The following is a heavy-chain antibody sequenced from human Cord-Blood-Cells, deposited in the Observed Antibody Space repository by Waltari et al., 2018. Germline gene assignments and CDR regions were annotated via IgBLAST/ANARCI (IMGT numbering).Heavy chain of an antibody. CDR2: INHSGST. D-gene: IGHD1-26*01. J-gene: IGHJ4*02. CDR3: ARSLVGATPDY. CDR1: GGSFSGYY. V-gene: IGHV4-34*01. Sequence: QVQLQQWGAGLLKPSETLSLTCAVYGGSFSGYYWSWIRQPPGKGLEWIGEINHSGSTNYNPSLKSRVTISVDTSKNQFSLKLSSVTAADTAVYYCARSLVGATPDYWGQGTLVTVSS.